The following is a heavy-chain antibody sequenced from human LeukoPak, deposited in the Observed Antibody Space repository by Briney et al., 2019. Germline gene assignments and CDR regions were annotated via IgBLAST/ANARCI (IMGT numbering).Heavy chain of an antibody. CDR2: INPNSGGT. D-gene: IGHD3-22*01. CDR3: ARDRYYYDSSGYYFR. V-gene: IGHV1-2*02. CDR1: GYTFTGYY. Sequence: ASVTVSCKASGYTFTGYYMHWVRQAPGQGLEWMGWINPNSGGTNYAQKLQGRVTMTRDTSISTAYLELSRLRSDDTAVYYCARDRYYYDSSGYYFRWGQGTLVTVSS. J-gene: IGHJ4*02.